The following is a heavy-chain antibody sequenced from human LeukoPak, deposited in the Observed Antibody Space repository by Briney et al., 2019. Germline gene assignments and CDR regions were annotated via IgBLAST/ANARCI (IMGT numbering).Heavy chain of an antibody. CDR3: ARDGSGSDYYDSSGYVY. D-gene: IGHD3-22*01. CDR2: IKQDGSEK. CDR1: GFTFSSYW. V-gene: IGHV3-7*01. J-gene: IGHJ4*02. Sequence: PGGSLRLSCAASGFTFSSYWMSWVRQAPGKGLEWVANIKQDGSEKYYVDSVKGRFTISRDNAKNSLYLQMNSLRAEDTAVYYCARDGSGSDYYDSSGYVYWGQGTLVTVSS.